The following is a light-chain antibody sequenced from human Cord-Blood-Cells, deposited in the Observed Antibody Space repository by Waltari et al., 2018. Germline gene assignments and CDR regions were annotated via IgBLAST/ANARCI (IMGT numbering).Light chain of an antibody. V-gene: IGKV1-5*03. J-gene: IGKJ1*01. CDR2: KAS. CDR1: QSISSW. CDR3: QQYNSYRT. Sequence: DIQMTQSPSTLAASVGDRVTVTCRASQSISSWLPWYQQNPGKAPKLLIYKASSLESGVPSRFSGSGSGTEYTLTTSSLQPDDFATYYCQQYNSYRTFGQGPRVEIK.